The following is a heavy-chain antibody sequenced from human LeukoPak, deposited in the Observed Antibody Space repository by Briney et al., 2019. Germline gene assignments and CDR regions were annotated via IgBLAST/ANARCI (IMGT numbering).Heavy chain of an antibody. D-gene: IGHD3-10*01. Sequence: SVKVSCKASGGTFSSYAISWVRQAPGQGLEWMGRIIPIFGIANYAQKFQGRVTITADKSTSIAYMELSSLRSEDTAVYYCARAGSGDYYYYGMDVWGQGTTVTVSS. CDR3: ARAGSGDYYYYGMDV. CDR1: GGTFSSYA. J-gene: IGHJ6*02. CDR2: IIPIFGIA. V-gene: IGHV1-69*04.